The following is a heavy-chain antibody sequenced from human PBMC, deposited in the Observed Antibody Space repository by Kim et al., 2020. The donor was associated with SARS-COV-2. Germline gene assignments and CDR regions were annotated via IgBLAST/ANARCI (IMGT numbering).Heavy chain of an antibody. CDR3: GRGRGSYYHYIDV. Sequence: GGSLRLSCAASGFTFSSYGIHWVRQAPGKGLEWVAVIWLDGSNKYYADSVKGRFTVSRDNSKNILYLQMNSLRIEDTAVYFCGRGRGSYYHYIDVW. D-gene: IGHD3-16*01. CDR2: IWLDGSNK. V-gene: IGHV3-33*01. CDR1: GFTFSSYG. J-gene: IGHJ6*03.